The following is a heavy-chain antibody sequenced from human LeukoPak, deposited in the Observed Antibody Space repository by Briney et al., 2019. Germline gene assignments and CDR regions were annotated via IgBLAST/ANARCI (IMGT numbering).Heavy chain of an antibody. CDR2: INSDGSST. CDR1: GFSFSSYW. CDR3: ARASFGGATDY. D-gene: IGHD3-16*01. J-gene: IGHJ4*02. V-gene: IGHV3-74*01. Sequence: GGSLRLSCAAPGFSFSSYWMQWVRQAPGKGLVWVSRINSDGSSTSYADSVKGRFTISRDNAKNTLYLQMNSLRAEDTAVYYCARASFGGATDYWGQGTLVTVSS.